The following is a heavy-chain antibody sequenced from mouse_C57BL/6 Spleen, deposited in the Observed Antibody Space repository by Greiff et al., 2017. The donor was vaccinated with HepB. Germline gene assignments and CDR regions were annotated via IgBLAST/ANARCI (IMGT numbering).Heavy chain of an antibody. D-gene: IGHD3-2*02. Sequence: EVQGVESGGGLVQPGGSMKLSCAASGFTFSDAWMDWVRQSPEKGLEWVAEIRNKANNHATYYAESVKGRFTISRDDSKSSVYLQMNSLRAEDTGIYYCTPSLRQLRLRFAYWGQGTLVTVSA. J-gene: IGHJ3*01. CDR2: IRNKANNHAT. CDR1: GFTFSDAW. CDR3: TPSLRQLRLRFAY. V-gene: IGHV6-6*01.